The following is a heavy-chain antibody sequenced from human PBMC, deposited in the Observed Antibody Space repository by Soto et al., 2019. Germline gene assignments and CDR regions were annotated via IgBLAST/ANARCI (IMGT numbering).Heavy chain of an antibody. CDR1: GFTFGDYA. Sequence: PGGSLRLSCTASGFTFGDYAMSWFRQAPGKGLEWVGFIRSKAYGGTTEYAASVKGRFTISRDDSKSIAYLQMNSLKTEDTAVYYCTPDYGDYDPHFDYWGQGTLVTVSS. CDR2: IRSKAYGGTT. D-gene: IGHD4-17*01. CDR3: TPDYGDYDPHFDY. J-gene: IGHJ4*02. V-gene: IGHV3-49*03.